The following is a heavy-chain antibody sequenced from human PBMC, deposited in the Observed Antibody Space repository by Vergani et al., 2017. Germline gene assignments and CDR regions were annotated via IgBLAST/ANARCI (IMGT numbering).Heavy chain of an antibody. Sequence: EVELVQSGPEMSKPGESVKISCKGSEYSFGNYWIGWVRQMPGKGLEWMGIIYPADSDTRYSPSFQGQVTISADKSISTAFLQWDSLKASDTALYYCARHTTYTDSWGQGTLVTVSS. CDR1: EYSFGNYW. D-gene: IGHD1-1*01. CDR2: IYPADSDT. V-gene: IGHV5-51*01. J-gene: IGHJ4*02. CDR3: ARHTTYTDS.